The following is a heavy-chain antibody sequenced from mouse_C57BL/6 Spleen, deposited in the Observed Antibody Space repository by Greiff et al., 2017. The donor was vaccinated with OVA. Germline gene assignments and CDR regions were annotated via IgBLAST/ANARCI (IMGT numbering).Heavy chain of an antibody. Sequence: QVQLKESGAELVKPGASVKLSCKASGYTFTSYWMHWVKQRPGRGLEWIGRIDPNSGGTKYNEKFKSKATLTVDKPSSTAYMQLSSLTSEDSAVYYCATHYYGSSYKYFDVWGTGTTVTVSS. J-gene: IGHJ1*03. CDR3: ATHYYGSSYKYFDV. V-gene: IGHV1-72*01. D-gene: IGHD1-1*01. CDR2: IDPNSGGT. CDR1: GYTFTSYW.